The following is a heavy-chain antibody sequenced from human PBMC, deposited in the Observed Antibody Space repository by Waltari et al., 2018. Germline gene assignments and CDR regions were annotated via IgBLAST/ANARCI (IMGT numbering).Heavy chain of an antibody. Sequence: QVQLQESGPGLVKPSGTLSLPCAVSGGSITSNFWWIWVRQPPGKGLEWIGEFFNTGSPNYNPSLKSRVTISLDKSRNQFSLRLTSVTAADTAIYYCLARATVTPKFDYWGQGTLVTVSS. J-gene: IGHJ4*02. D-gene: IGHD4-17*01. CDR2: FFNTGSP. CDR1: GGSITSNFW. CDR3: LARATVTPKFDY. V-gene: IGHV4-4*02.